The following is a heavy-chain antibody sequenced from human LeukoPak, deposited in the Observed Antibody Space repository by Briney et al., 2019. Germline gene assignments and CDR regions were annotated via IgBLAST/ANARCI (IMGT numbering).Heavy chain of an antibody. CDR3: ASNGPAYYDILTGYYYYYYYYMDV. V-gene: IGHV3-33*01. Sequence: GGSLRLSCAAPGFTFSSYGMHWVRQAPGQGLEWVAVIWYDGSNKYYADSVKGRFTISRDNSKNTLYLQMNSLRAEDTAVYYCASNGPAYYDILTGYYYYYYYYMDVWGKGTTVTVSS. D-gene: IGHD3-9*01. CDR2: IWYDGSNK. J-gene: IGHJ6*03. CDR1: GFTFSSYG.